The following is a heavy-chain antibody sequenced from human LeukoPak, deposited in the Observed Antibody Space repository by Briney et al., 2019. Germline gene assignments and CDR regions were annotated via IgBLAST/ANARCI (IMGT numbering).Heavy chain of an antibody. D-gene: IGHD2-15*01. CDR2: INPNSGGT. Sequence: ASVWVSCKASGYTFTGYYMHWVRQAPGQGLEWMGWINPNSGGTNYAQKFQGRVTMTRDTSISTAYMELSRLRSDDTAVYYCARERDIVVVVAAGLRYWGQGTLVTVSS. CDR1: GYTFTGYY. CDR3: ARERDIVVVVAAGLRY. V-gene: IGHV1-2*02. J-gene: IGHJ4*02.